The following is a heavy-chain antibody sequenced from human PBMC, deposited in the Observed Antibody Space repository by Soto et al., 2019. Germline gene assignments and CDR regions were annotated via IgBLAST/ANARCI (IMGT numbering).Heavy chain of an antibody. Sequence: EVQLVESGGGLTQPGGSLRLSCVVSGFIVSSSHMIWVRQAPGKGLEGVSILYNHGKTNYVDSVKGRVTITRDNSKNTVYLQTNSMRVKDTVVYYCARLPEAEGHWGQGVLATLSS. CDR1: GFIVSSSH. J-gene: IGHJ4*02. CDR2: LYNHGKT. V-gene: IGHV3-53*01. CDR3: ARLPEAEGH.